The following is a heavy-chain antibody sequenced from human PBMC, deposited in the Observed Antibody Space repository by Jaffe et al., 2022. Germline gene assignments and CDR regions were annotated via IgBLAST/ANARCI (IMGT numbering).Heavy chain of an antibody. CDR3: AEARHFRPRYFDWLSDRYNWFDP. Sequence: QVQLQESGPGLVKPSETLSLTCAVSGYSISSGYYWGWIRQPPGKGLEWIGSIYHSGSTYYNPSLKSRVTISVDTSKNQFSLKLSSVTAADTAVYYCAEARHFRPRYFDWLSDRYNWFDPWGQGTLVTVSS. CDR1: GYSISSGYY. D-gene: IGHD3-9*01. CDR2: IYHSGST. V-gene: IGHV4-38-2*01. J-gene: IGHJ5*02.